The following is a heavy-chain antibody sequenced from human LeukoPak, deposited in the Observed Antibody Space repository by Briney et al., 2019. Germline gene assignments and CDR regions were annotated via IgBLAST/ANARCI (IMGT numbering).Heavy chain of an antibody. D-gene: IGHD5-24*01. CDR1: GGTFSSYA. CDR2: IIPIFGTA. J-gene: IGHJ4*02. V-gene: IGHV1-69*13. Sequence: ASVKVSCKASGGTFSSYAISWVRQAPGQGLEWMGGIIPIFGTANYAQKFQGRVTITADESTSTAYMELSSLRSEDTAVYYCVREGHGGQLIPFDYWGQGTLVTVSS. CDR3: VREGHGGQLIPFDY.